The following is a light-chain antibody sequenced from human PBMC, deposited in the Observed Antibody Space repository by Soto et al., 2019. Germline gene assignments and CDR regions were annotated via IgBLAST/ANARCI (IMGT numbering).Light chain of an antibody. J-gene: IGLJ1*01. Sequence: QSALTQPASVSGSPGQSITISCTGTSSDIGTYNYVSWYQQHPGKAPKLMLYEVSNRPSGVSNRFFGSKSGNTASLTISGLQAEDEADYFCNSYTSSSTLYVFGTGTKVT. CDR3: NSYTSSSTLYV. V-gene: IGLV2-14*01. CDR2: EVS. CDR1: SSDIGTYNY.